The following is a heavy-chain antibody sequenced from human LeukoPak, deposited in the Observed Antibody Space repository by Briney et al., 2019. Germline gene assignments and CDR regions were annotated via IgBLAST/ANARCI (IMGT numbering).Heavy chain of an antibody. CDR2: IYPGESDT. D-gene: IGHD4-23*01. CDR1: GYHFTSYW. Sequence: GASLKISCKGSGYHFTSYWIGWVRPMPGKGLEGMGIIYPGESDTRYSPSFQGQVTISANKSIITAYLQWSSLKASDSAMYYCARHSGGNPHDAFDIWGQGTMVTVSS. J-gene: IGHJ3*02. V-gene: IGHV5-51*01. CDR3: ARHSGGNPHDAFDI.